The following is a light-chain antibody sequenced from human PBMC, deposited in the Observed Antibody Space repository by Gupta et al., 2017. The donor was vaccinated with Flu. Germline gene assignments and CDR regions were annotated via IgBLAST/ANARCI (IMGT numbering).Light chain of an antibody. CDR2: SAS. J-gene: IGKJ2*01. V-gene: IGKV3-20*01. CDR3: QKFGNWPLYT. Sequence: AWYQKKPGQAPRLLIYSASSRATGIPDRFSGSGSGTDFTLTISRLEPGDSAVYYCQKFGNWPLYTFGQGTKLEVK.